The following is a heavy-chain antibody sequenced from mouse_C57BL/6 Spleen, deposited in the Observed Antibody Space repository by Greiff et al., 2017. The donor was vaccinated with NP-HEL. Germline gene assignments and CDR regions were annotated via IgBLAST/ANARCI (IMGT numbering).Heavy chain of an antibody. CDR1: GFSLTSYG. V-gene: IGHV2-4*01. J-gene: IGHJ4*01. CDR2: IWSGGST. D-gene: IGHD2-2*01. CDR3: AKGGVTNYYAMDY. Sequence: VQLQQSGPGLVQPSQSLSITCTVSGFSLTSYGVHWVRQPPGKGLEWLGVIWSGGSTDYNAAFISRLSISKDNSKSLVFFKMNSLQADDTAIYYWAKGGVTNYYAMDYWGQGTSVTVSS.